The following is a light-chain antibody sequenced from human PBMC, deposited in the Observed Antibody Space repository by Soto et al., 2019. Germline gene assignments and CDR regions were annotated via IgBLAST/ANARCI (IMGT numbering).Light chain of an antibody. CDR2: DNN. Sequence: QSERTQPPSVSGAPGQRITISCTGSSSNIGAHSDVYWYQHLPGTAPKLLIYDNNNRPSGVPDRFSGSKSGTSASLAITGLQADDEADYYCQSYDSSLSAPYVFGTGTKVTVL. V-gene: IGLV1-40*01. CDR1: SSNIGAHSD. J-gene: IGLJ1*01. CDR3: QSYDSSLSAPYV.